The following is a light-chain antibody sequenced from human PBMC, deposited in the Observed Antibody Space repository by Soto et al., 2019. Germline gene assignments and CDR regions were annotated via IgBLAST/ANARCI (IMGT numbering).Light chain of an antibody. CDR2: SAS. J-gene: IGKJ1*01. V-gene: IGKV1-39*01. CDR1: QSVSKF. CDR3: QQSYSPPGT. Sequence: DIQMTQSPSSLSAAVGNRVTITCRASQSVSKFLNWYQHKPGKAPMLLIFSASTLESGVPSRFSGSGSGTYFTLTISSLQPEDFATYYCQQSYSPPGTSGQGTKVDIK.